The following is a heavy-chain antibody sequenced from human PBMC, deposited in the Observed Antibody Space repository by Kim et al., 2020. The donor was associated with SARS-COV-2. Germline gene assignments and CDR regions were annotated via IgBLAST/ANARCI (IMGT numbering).Heavy chain of an antibody. D-gene: IGHD6-19*01. J-gene: IGHJ6*02. CDR1: GGSISSSSYY. CDR3: ARALGPSWQWLDYYYYGMDV. V-gene: IGHV4-39*07. Sequence: SETLSLTCTVSGGSISSSSYYWGWIRQPPGKGLEWIGSIYYSGSTYYNPSLKSRVTISVDTSKNQFSLKLSSVTAADTAVYYCARALGPSWQWLDYYYYGMDVWGQGPTVTVSS. CDR2: IYYSGST.